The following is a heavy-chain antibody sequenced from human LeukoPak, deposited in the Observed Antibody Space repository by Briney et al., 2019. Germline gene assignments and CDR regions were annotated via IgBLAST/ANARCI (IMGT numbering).Heavy chain of an antibody. D-gene: IGHD3/OR15-3a*01. Sequence: PGGSLRLSCAASGFSFSSHSMNWVRQAPGKGLEWVSYISGSSTTIDYADSAKGRFIISRDNAKKSLYLQMNNLRAEDTAVYYXARDQDWAFDYWGQGILATVSS. CDR2: ISGSSTTI. V-gene: IGHV3-48*01. J-gene: IGHJ4*02. CDR3: ARDQDWAFDY. CDR1: GFSFSSHS.